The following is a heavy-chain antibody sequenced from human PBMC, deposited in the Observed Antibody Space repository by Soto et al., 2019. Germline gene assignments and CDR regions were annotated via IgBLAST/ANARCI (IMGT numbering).Heavy chain of an antibody. J-gene: IGHJ4*02. CDR2: IKSKTDGGTT. CDR1: GFTFSNAW. CDR3: NRLIAVGGY. Sequence: EVQLVESGGGLVKPGGSLRLSCAASGFTFSNAWMSWVRQAPGKGLEWVGRIKSKTDGGTTDYAAPVKGRFTISRYYSKKTMYLQMDSLKVEDTGVYYCNRLIAVGGYWGQGTLVTVSS. V-gene: IGHV3-15*01. D-gene: IGHD6-19*01.